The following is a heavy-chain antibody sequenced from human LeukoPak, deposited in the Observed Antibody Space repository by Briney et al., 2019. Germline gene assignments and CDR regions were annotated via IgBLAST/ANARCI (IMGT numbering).Heavy chain of an antibody. J-gene: IGHJ4*02. V-gene: IGHV4-30-2*01. CDR3: ASAMVAIDY. CDR2: IYHSGST. CDR1: GGSISSGGYS. D-gene: IGHD2-15*01. Sequence: SETLSLTCAVSGGSISSGGYSWSWIRQPPGKGLEWIGYIYHSGSTYYNPSLKSRVTISVDRSKNQFSLKLSSVTAADTAVYYCASAMVAIDYWGQGTLVTVSS.